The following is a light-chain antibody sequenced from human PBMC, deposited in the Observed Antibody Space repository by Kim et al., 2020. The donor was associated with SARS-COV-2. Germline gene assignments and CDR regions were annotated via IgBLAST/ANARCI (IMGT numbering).Light chain of an antibody. CDR1: SGHNSYA. CDR2: LNSDGSH. Sequence: QPVLTQSPSASASLGASVKLTCTLSSGHNSYAIAWHQQQPEKGPRYLMKLNSDGSHHKGDGIPDRFSGSSSGAERYLTISSLQSEDEAYYYCQTWVTGIWVFGGGTRLTVL. V-gene: IGLV4-69*01. CDR3: QTWVTGIWV. J-gene: IGLJ3*02.